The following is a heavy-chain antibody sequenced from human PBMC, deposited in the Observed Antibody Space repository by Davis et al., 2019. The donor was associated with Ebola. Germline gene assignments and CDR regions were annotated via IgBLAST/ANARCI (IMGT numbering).Heavy chain of an antibody. D-gene: IGHD4-11*01. CDR1: GFTFSNYA. CDR2: ISYDGINK. Sequence: PGGSLRLSCAASGFTFSNYAMHWVRQAPGKGLEWVAVISYDGINKYYADSVKGRFTISRDNSKNTLHLQMNSLTTEDTAVYFCARDPSTVKNYYYYYMDVWGKGTTVTVSS. J-gene: IGHJ6*03. V-gene: IGHV3-30-3*01. CDR3: ARDPSTVKNYYYYYMDV.